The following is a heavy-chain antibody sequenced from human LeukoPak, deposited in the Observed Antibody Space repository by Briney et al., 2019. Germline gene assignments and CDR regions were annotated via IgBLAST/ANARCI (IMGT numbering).Heavy chain of an antibody. CDR3: ARDQGYKGRDGYKSRPVEDAFDI. CDR1: GGSISSYY. V-gene: IGHV4-59*01. D-gene: IGHD5-24*01. Sequence: SETLSLTCTVSGGSISSYYWSWIRQPPGKGLEWIGYIYYSGSTNYNPSLKSRVTISVDTSKNQFSLKLSSVTAADTAVYYCARDQGYKGRDGYKSRPVEDAFDIWGQGTMVTVSS. CDR2: IYYSGST. J-gene: IGHJ3*02.